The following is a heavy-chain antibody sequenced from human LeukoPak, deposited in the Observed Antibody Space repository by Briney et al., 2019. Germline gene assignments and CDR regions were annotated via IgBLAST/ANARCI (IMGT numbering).Heavy chain of an antibody. D-gene: IGHD6-13*01. V-gene: IGHV3-23*01. CDR2: ISGSGGST. J-gene: IGHJ4*02. CDR3: AKDLARGRAASARESDC. CDR1: GFTFSSYA. Sequence: GGSLRLSCAASGFTFSSYAMSWVRQAPGKGLEWVSAISGSGGSTYYADSVKGRFTISRDNSKNTLYLQMNSLRAEDTAVYYCAKDLARGRAASARESDCWGQGTLVTVSS.